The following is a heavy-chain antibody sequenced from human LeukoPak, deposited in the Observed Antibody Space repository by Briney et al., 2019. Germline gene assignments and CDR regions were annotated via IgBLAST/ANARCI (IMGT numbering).Heavy chain of an antibody. V-gene: IGHV1-69*01. CDR1: GGTFSSYA. D-gene: IGHD2-2*02. CDR3: ARDRYCSSTSCYTGVAFDI. Sequence: GSSVKVSCKASGGTFSSYAISWVRQAPGQGLEWMGGIIPIFGTANYAQKFQGRVTITADESTCTAYMELSSLRSEDTAVYYCARDRYCSSTSCYTGVAFDIWGQGTMVTVSS. J-gene: IGHJ3*02. CDR2: IIPIFGTA.